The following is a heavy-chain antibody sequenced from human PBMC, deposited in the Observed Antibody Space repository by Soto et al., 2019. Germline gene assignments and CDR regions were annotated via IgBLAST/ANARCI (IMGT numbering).Heavy chain of an antibody. CDR1: GYTFTSYY. CDR2: INPSGGST. J-gene: IGHJ4*02. Sequence: ASVKVSCKASGYTFTSYYMHWVRQAPGQGLEWMGIINPSGGSTSYAQKFQGRVTMTRDTSTSTVYMELSSLRSEDTAVYYCARGLNYYGSGNNPNIAVDLEFDYWGQGTLVTVSS. D-gene: IGHD3-10*01. CDR3: ARGLNYYGSGNNPNIAVDLEFDY. V-gene: IGHV1-46*01.